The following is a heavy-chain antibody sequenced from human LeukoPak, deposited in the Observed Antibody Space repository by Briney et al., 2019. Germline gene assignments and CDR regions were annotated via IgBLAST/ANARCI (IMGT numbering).Heavy chain of an antibody. D-gene: IGHD6-13*01. CDR2: INPNSGGT. V-gene: IGHV1-2*02. CDR3: ARVGWYSGSWYYYYYYMDV. J-gene: IGHJ6*03. CDR1: GYTFTGYY. Sequence: ASVKVSCKASGYTFTGYYMHWVRQAPGQGLEWMGWINPNSGGTNYAQKFQGRVTMTRDTSISTAYMELSRLRSDDTAVYYCARVGWYSGSWYYYYYYMDVWGKGTTVTISS.